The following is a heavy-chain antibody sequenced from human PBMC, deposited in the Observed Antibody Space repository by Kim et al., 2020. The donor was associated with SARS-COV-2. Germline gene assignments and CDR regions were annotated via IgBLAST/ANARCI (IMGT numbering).Heavy chain of an antibody. D-gene: IGHD5-12*01. CDR2: ISYDGSDK. CDR3: ARGPVDPKDGWYFDV. Sequence: GGSLRLSCAASGFSFSSYGMHWVRQAPGKGLEWVAFISYDGSDKFYADSVKGRFTISRDNSNNTLSLQTNGLRAEDTAVFYCARGPVDPKDGWYFDVWGRGTLVTVSS. CDR1: GFSFSSYG. J-gene: IGHJ2*01. V-gene: IGHV3-33*01.